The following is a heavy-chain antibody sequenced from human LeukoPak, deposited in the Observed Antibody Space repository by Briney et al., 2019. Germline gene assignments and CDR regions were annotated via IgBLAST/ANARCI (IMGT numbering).Heavy chain of an antibody. CDR1: GGSFSAYF. V-gene: IGHV4-34*01. Sequence: SETLSLTCAVYGGSFSAYFWSWFRQPPGKGLEWIGEINHSGSTNYNPSLKSRVTISVDTSKNQFSLKLSSVTAADTAVYYCARAGLYRFYGMDVWGQGTTVTVSS. CDR2: INHSGST. D-gene: IGHD3-16*02. J-gene: IGHJ6*02. CDR3: ARAGLYRFYGMDV.